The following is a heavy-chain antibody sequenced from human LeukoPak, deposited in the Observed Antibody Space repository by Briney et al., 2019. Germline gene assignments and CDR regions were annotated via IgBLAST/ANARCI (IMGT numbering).Heavy chain of an antibody. CDR3: ARGLSGWYPIGGIDY. J-gene: IGHJ4*02. V-gene: IGHV3-48*03. CDR1: GFTFSSYE. Sequence: PGGSLRLSCAASGFTFSSYEMNWVRQAPGKGLEWVSYISSSGSTIYYADSVKGRFTISIDNAKNSLYLQMNSLRAEDTAVYYCARGLSGWYPIGGIDYWGQGTLVTVSS. CDR2: ISSSGSTI. D-gene: IGHD6-19*01.